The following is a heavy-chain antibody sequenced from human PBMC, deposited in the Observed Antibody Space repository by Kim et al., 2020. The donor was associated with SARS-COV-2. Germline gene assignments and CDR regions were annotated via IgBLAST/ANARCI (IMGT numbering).Heavy chain of an antibody. CDR3: ARGVDTAMVSGGYNWFDP. CDR1: GFAFSSYA. J-gene: IGHJ5*02. V-gene: IGHV3-21*01. CDR2: ISSSGSSI. Sequence: GGSLRLSCAASGFAFSSYAMHWVRQAPGTGLEWVSSISSSGSSIYYADSINGRFTISRDNAKDSLYLQMNSLRDEDSAVYYCARGVDTAMVSGGYNWFDPWGQGTLVTVSS. D-gene: IGHD5-18*01.